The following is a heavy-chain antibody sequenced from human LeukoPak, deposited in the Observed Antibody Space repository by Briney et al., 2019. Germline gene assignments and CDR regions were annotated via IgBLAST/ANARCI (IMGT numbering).Heavy chain of an antibody. CDR1: GFTFTRTP. D-gene: IGHD4/OR15-4a*01. J-gene: IGHJ4*02. CDR2: ISYNGNYK. CDR3: ATGSHPVRDDYPLFDS. Sequence: PGRSLRLSCAASGFTFTRTPMHWVRQAPGKGLEWVAVISYNGNYKYYADADSLRGRFTISRDNSKNTLYLQMNSLRADDTAVYYCATGSHPVRDDYPLFDSWGQGTLVTVSS. V-gene: IGHV3-30-3*01.